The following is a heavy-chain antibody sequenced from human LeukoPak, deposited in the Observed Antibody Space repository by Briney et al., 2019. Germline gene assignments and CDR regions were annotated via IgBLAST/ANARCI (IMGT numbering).Heavy chain of an antibody. V-gene: IGHV4-30-2*01. J-gene: IGHJ4*02. Sequence: SETLSLTCAVSGGSISSGGYSWSWIRQPPGKGLEWIGYIYHSGSTYYNPSLKSRVTISVDRSKNQFSLKLSSVTAADTAVYYCAGRLWFGELYFDYWAREPWSPSPQ. CDR3: AGRLWFGELYFDY. CDR1: GGSISSGGYS. D-gene: IGHD3-10*01. CDR2: IYHSGST.